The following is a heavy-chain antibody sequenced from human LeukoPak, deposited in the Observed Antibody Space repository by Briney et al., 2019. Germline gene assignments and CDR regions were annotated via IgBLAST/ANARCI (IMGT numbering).Heavy chain of an antibody. D-gene: IGHD2-15*01. CDR3: AREADSGYYRTVDY. CDR1: GFTLSRFA. CDR2: MSDDGSEK. Sequence: GGSLRLSCTASGFTLSRFAMHWVRQAPGKGLEWLGHMSDDGSEKHYVDSVRGRFTISRGPSKNTLYLEMTSLRTEDTAVYYCAREADSGYYRTVDYWGQGTMVTV. V-gene: IGHV3-30-3*01. J-gene: IGHJ4*02.